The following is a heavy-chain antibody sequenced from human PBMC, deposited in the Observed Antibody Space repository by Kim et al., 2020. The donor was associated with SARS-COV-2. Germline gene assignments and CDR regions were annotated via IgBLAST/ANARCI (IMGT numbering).Heavy chain of an antibody. CDR1: GYSFTSYW. J-gene: IGHJ6*03. CDR2: IYPGDSDT. V-gene: IGHV5-51*01. CDR3: ARHSDEDTPTWDVGVRIAAAATEYDHFYMDV. Sequence: GESLKISCKGSGYSFTSYWIGWVRQMPGKGLEWMGIIYPGDSDTRYSPSFQGQVTISADKSISTAYLQWSSLKASDTAMYYCARHSDEDTPTWDVGVRIAAAATEYDHFYMDVWGKGTTVTVSS. D-gene: IGHD6-13*01.